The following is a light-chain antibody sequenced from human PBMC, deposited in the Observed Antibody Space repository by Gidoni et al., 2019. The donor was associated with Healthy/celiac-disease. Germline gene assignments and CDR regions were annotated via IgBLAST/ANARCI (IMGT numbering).Light chain of an antibody. Sequence: IQMTQSPSSLSASVGDRVTITCRASQNIRSYLNWYQQKPGKAPKLLIYAASSLQSGVPSRFSGSGSGTDFTLTISSLQPEDFATYYCQQSYSTLMCSFGQGTKLEIK. J-gene: IGKJ2*04. V-gene: IGKV1-39*01. CDR2: AAS. CDR3: QQSYSTLMCS. CDR1: QNIRSY.